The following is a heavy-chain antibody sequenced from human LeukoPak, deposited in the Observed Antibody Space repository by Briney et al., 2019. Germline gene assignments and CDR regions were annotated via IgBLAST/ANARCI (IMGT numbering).Heavy chain of an antibody. D-gene: IGHD3-22*01. CDR3: ARDPRTDYYDSSGLNWFDP. V-gene: IGHV3-21*01. Sequence: GGSLRLSRAASGFTFSSYSMNWVRQAPGKGLEWVSSISSSSSYIYYADSVKGRFTISRDNAKNSLYLQMNSLRAEDTAVYYCARDPRTDYYDSSGLNWFDPRGQGTLVTVSS. CDR1: GFTFSSYS. CDR2: ISSSSSYI. J-gene: IGHJ5*02.